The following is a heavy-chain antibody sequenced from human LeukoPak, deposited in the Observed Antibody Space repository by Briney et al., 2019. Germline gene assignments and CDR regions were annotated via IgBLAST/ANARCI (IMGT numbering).Heavy chain of an antibody. D-gene: IGHD3-22*01. CDR2: INPSGGST. CDR3: ARDQDYYDSSGYKWGYYYYYMDV. V-gene: IGHV1-46*01. Sequence: ASVKVSCKASGYTFTSYYMHWVRQAPGQGLEWMGIINPSGGSTSYAQKFEGRVSMTRDRSTSTVYMELSSVRSEDTAVYYCARDQDYYDSSGYKWGYYYYYMDVWGKGTTVTVSS. J-gene: IGHJ6*03. CDR1: GYTFTSYY.